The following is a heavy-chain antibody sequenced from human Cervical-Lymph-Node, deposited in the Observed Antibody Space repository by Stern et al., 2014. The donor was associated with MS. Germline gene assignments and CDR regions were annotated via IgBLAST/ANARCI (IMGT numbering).Heavy chain of an antibody. J-gene: IGHJ4*02. Sequence: EVQLVESGGALVQPGGPLRLSCVASGFTFRDYWMQWVRQTPGKGLVWVARINGDATITNHADSVRGRFTISRDNARNTLYLHMNSLRAEDTAVYYCTKDTYGPEDYWGQGTSVTVSS. CDR3: TKDTYGPEDY. V-gene: IGHV3-74*01. CDR1: GFTFRDYW. CDR2: INGDATIT. D-gene: IGHD3-10*01.